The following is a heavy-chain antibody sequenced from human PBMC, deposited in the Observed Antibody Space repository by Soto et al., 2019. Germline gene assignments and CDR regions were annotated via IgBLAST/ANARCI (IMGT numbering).Heavy chain of an antibody. CDR3: ARDFCPVPTCYDL. D-gene: IGHD2-2*01. V-gene: IGHV3-48*03. J-gene: IGHJ4*02. Sequence: GGSLRLSCAASGFTFSSYEMNWVRQAPGKGLEWVSYISSSGSTIYYADSVKGRFTISRDNAKNSLYLQMNSLRAEDTAVYYCARDFCPVPTCYDLWGQGVLVTVSS. CDR2: ISSSGSTI. CDR1: GFTFSSYE.